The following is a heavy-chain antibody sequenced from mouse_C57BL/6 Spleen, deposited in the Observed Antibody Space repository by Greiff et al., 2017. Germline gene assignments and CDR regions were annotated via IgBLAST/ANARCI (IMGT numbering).Heavy chain of an antibody. CDR3: ARRGANWDVYFDY. CDR1: GYAFSSYW. Sequence: VQLQQSGASVKISCKASGYAFSSYWLNWVKQRPGKGLEWIGQIYPGDGDTNYNGKFKGKATLTADKSSSTAYMQLSSLTSEDSAVYFCARRGANWDVYFDYWGQGTTLTVSS. J-gene: IGHJ2*01. CDR2: IYPGDGDT. V-gene: IGHV1-80*01. D-gene: IGHD4-1*01.